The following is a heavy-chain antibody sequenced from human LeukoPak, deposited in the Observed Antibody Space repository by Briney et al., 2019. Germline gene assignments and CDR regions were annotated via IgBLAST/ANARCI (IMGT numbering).Heavy chain of an antibody. Sequence: ASVKVSCKASGYTFTSYDINWVRQATGQGLEWMGWMNPNSGNTGYAQKFQGRVTMTRNTSISTAYMELSSLRSEDTAVYYCARGTDIVVVVAAISFDYWGQGTLVTVSS. CDR3: ARGTDIVVVVAAISFDY. J-gene: IGHJ4*02. CDR1: GYTFTSYD. V-gene: IGHV1-8*01. CDR2: MNPNSGNT. D-gene: IGHD2-15*01.